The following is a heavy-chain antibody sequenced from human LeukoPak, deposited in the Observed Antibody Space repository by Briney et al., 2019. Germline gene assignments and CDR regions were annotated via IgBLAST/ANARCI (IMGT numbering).Heavy chain of an antibody. Sequence: GGSLRLSCAASGFTFSSYWMSWVRQAPGRGLEWVANIKQDGSEKYYVDSVKGRFTISRDNAKNSLYLQMNSLRAEDTAVYYCAGGLDDYSNYVMGYWGQGTLVTVSS. D-gene: IGHD4-11*01. CDR3: AGGLDDYSNYVMGY. V-gene: IGHV3-7*01. CDR2: IKQDGSEK. J-gene: IGHJ4*02. CDR1: GFTFSSYW.